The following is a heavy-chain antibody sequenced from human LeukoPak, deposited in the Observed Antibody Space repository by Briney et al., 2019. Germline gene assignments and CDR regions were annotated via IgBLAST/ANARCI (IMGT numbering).Heavy chain of an antibody. D-gene: IGHD3-16*01. CDR3: ARVQRLGGKYYFDY. J-gene: IGHJ4*02. V-gene: IGHV4-4*07. CDR2: IYTSGST. Sequence: SETLSLTCTVSGGSISSYYWSWIRQPAGKGLEWIGLIYTSGSTNYNPSLKSRVTISVDKSTNQFSLKMSSVTAADTAVYYCARVQRLGGKYYFDYWGQGTLVTVSS. CDR1: GGSISSYY.